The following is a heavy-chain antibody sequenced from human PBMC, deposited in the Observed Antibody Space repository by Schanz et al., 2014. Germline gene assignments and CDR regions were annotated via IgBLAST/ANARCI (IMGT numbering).Heavy chain of an antibody. CDR2: ISHDGHRD. CDR1: GFTFSSYG. Sequence: QVQLVESGGGVVQPGRSRRLSCEASGFTFSSYGMHWVRQAPGKGLEWVAQISHDGHRDFYADSVKGRFTISRDNSKNTVNLQMNSLRAEDTAVYYCAKEKEEVAADGSFFDYWGQGTLVTVSS. D-gene: IGHD6-13*01. J-gene: IGHJ4*02. CDR3: AKEKEEVAADGSFFDY. V-gene: IGHV3-30*18.